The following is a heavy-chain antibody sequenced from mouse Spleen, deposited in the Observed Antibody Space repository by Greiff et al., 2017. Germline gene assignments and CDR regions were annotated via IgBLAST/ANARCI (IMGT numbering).Heavy chain of an antibody. J-gene: IGHJ3*01. D-gene: IGHD5-1*01. Sequence: QVQLKQSGPELVKPGASVKISCKASGYAFSSSWMNWVKQRPGKGLEWIGRIYPGDGDTNYNGKFKGKATLTADKSSSTAYMQLSSLTSEDSAVYFCVVPRRFAYWGQGTLVTVSA. CDR1: GYAFSSSW. CDR3: VVPRRFAY. V-gene: IGHV1-82*01. CDR2: IYPGDGDT.